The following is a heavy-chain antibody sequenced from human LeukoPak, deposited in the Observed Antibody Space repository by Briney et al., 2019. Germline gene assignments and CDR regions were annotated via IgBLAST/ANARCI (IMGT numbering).Heavy chain of an antibody. Sequence: ASEKVSCKPTLYSFTAYYIFWMRQAPGQGLECMGWINLYNGATKYAQRFQSRVTMTRDTAIGPAYIEVSRLSSDGTATYYCASRAGGNEPVASFDYWGQGTLVTVSS. CDR1: LYSFTAYY. CDR2: INLYNGAT. V-gene: IGHV1-2*02. CDR3: ASRAGGNEPVASFDY. J-gene: IGHJ4*02. D-gene: IGHD1-14*01.